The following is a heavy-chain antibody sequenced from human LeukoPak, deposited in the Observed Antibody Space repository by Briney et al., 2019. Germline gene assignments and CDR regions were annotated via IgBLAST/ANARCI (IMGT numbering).Heavy chain of an antibody. CDR2: IIPIFGTA. D-gene: IGHD3-22*01. CDR1: GGTFSSYA. J-gene: IGHJ4*02. CDR3: ARERGYYDSSGSFDY. Sequence: SVKVSCKASGGTFSSYAISWVRQAPGQGLEWMGGIIPIFGTASYAQKFQGRVTITADESTSTAYMELSSLRSEDTAVYYCARERGYYDSSGSFDYWGQGTLVTVSS. V-gene: IGHV1-69*13.